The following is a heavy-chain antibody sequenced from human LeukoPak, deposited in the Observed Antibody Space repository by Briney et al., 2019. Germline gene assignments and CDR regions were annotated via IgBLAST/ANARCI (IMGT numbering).Heavy chain of an antibody. CDR1: GFTFSDYY. J-gene: IGHJ4*02. V-gene: IGHV3-11*04. Sequence: GGSLRLSCAASGFTFSDYYMSWIRQAPGKGLEWVSYISSSGSTIYYADSVKGRFTISRDNVKNSLYLQMNSLRAEDTAVYYCARDPTEMATAYFDYWGQGTLVTVSS. D-gene: IGHD5-24*01. CDR3: ARDPTEMATAYFDY. CDR2: ISSSGSTI.